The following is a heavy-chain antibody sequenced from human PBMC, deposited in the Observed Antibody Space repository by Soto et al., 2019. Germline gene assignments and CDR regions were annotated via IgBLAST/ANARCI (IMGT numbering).Heavy chain of an antibody. CDR3: ESSESYDQSDY. J-gene: IGHJ4*02. CDR2: IFYSGTT. V-gene: IGHV4-39*01. D-gene: IGHD3-10*01. Sequence: SETLSLTCTFSCGSIIGSSYYWGWIRQPPGKGLEWIGNIFYSGTTYYNPSLKSRVTISVDTSKNQFSLKLRSVTAADTAVYYCESSESYDQSDYWGQGTLVTVSS. CDR1: CGSIIGSSYY.